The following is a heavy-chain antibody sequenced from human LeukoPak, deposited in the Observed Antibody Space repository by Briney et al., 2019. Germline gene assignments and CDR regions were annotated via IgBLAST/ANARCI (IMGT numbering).Heavy chain of an antibody. D-gene: IGHD5-24*01. V-gene: IGHV4-59*01. Sequence: SETLSLTCTVSGGSISSYYWSWIRQPPGKGLEWIGYIYYSGSTNYNPSLKSRVTISVDTSKSQFSLKLSSVTAADTAVYYCARDLGWLQPEDAFDIWGQGTMVTVSS. CDR3: ARDLGWLQPEDAFDI. CDR2: IYYSGST. CDR1: GGSISSYY. J-gene: IGHJ3*02.